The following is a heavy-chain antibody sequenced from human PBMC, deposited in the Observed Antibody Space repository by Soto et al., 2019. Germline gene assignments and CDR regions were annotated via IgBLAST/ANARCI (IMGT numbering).Heavy chain of an antibody. CDR2: IVPMFGTT. V-gene: IGHV1-69*01. J-gene: IGHJ3*01. CDR1: GDTFNSYG. Sequence: QVQLVQSGPELKKPGSSVKVSCKAPGDTFNSYGISWVRQAPGQGLEWMGGIVPMFGTTNLALRFEDRVTITADELTTTVYMEIRGLTSEDTAVYYCARDLADVHLWDAFDVWGHGTRVTVSS. D-gene: IGHD6-13*01. CDR3: ARDLADVHLWDAFDV.